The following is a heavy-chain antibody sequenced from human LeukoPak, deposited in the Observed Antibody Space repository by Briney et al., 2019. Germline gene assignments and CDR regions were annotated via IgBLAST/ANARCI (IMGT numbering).Heavy chain of an antibody. CDR3: AKEPYSSVYYFYYMDA. V-gene: IGHV3-30*02. CDR1: GFTFSTCG. Sequence: PGGSLRLSRAASGFTFSTCGMHWVRQAPGKGLEWVAFIRYGGSDIYYGDSVKGRFTISRDNSKNTLYLQMNSLRGEDTAVYYCAKEPYSSVYYFYYMDAWGKGTTVTVSS. J-gene: IGHJ6*03. CDR2: IRYGGSDI. D-gene: IGHD6-25*01.